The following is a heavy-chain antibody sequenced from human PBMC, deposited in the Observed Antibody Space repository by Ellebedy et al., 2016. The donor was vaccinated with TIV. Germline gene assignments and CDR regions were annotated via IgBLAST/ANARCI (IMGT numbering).Heavy chain of an antibody. CDR2: ISYDGNNK. D-gene: IGHD5-18*01. CDR1: GFTFSSFG. CDR3: AKELHVDSAY. Sequence: GESLKISCAASGFTFSSFGMHWVRQAPGKGLEWVAAISYDGNNKYYRDSVKGRFTISRDNSKNTLSLQMNSLRGDDTAVYYCAKELHVDSAYWGQGTLVTVSS. J-gene: IGHJ4*02. V-gene: IGHV3-30*18.